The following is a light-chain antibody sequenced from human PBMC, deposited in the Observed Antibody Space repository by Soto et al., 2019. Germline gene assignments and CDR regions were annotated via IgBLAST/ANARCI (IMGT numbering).Light chain of an antibody. V-gene: IGLV2-14*01. CDR3: SSHTSSASVV. J-gene: IGLJ2*01. CDR1: SSDVGGYNY. CDR2: EVT. Sequence: QSVLTQPASVSGSPGQSITISCTGTSSDVGGYNYVSWYRQHPGKAPKLLIYEVTNRPSGVSPRFSGSKSANTASLTISGLQVEDEADYYCSSHTSSASVVFGGGTKLTVL.